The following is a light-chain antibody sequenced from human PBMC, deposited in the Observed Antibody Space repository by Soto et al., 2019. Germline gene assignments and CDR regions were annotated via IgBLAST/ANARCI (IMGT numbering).Light chain of an antibody. CDR2: DTS. Sequence: EIVLTQSPATLSLSPGERATLSCRASQSVSSYLAWYQQKPGQAPRLLIYDTSSRATGIPARFSGSGSGTEFTLTISGLEPEDFAVYYCQQRSNWQYTFGLGTRLEIK. CDR1: QSVSSY. J-gene: IGKJ2*01. CDR3: QQRSNWQYT. V-gene: IGKV3-11*01.